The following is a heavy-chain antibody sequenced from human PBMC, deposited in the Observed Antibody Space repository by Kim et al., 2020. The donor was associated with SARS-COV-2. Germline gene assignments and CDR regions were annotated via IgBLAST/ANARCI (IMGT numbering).Heavy chain of an antibody. CDR3: AGNLWFGPHYYYGMDV. V-gene: IGHV1-3*01. CDR2: INAGNGNT. J-gene: IGHJ6*02. Sequence: ASVKVSCKASGYTFTSYAMHWVRQAPGQRLEWMGWINAGNGNTKYSQKFQGRVTITRDTSASTAYMELSSLRSEDTAVYYCAGNLWFGPHYYYGMDVWGQGTTVTVSS. D-gene: IGHD3-10*01. CDR1: GYTFTSYA.